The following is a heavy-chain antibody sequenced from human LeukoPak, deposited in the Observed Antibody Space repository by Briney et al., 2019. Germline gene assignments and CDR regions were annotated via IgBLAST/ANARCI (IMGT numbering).Heavy chain of an antibody. CDR1: GFTFSSYG. D-gene: IGHD3-3*01. CDR3: AKPPHFGVAY. CDR2: ISGSGGST. Sequence: GGSLRLSRAASGFTFSSYGMSWVRQAPGKGLEWVSAISGSGGSTYYADSVKGRFTISRDNSKNTLYPQMNSLRAEDTAVYYCAKPPHFGVAYWGQGTLVTVSS. J-gene: IGHJ4*02. V-gene: IGHV3-23*01.